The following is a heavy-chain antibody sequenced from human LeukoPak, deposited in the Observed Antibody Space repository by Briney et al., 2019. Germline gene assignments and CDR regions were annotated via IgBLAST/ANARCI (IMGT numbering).Heavy chain of an antibody. J-gene: IGHJ4*02. CDR2: SYTTGST. D-gene: IGHD1-26*01. CDR1: GGSIGSYY. V-gene: IGHV4-4*07. Sequence: SETLSLTCTVSGGSIGSYYWSWIRQPAGKGLEWIGRSYTTGSTNYNPSLKSRVTMSLDTSKNQLSLNLSSVTAADTAVYYCAGSGGSGFQLHSWGQGTLVTVSS. CDR3: AGSGGSGFQLHS.